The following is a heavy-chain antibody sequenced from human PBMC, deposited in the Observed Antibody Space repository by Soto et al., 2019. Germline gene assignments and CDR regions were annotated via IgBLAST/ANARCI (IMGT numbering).Heavy chain of an antibody. V-gene: IGHV4-4*02. Sequence: QVQLQESGPGLVKPSGTLSLTCAVSGGSISSSNWWSWVRQPPGKGLEWIGEIYHSGSTNYNPSLKSRVTISVDKSKNQFSLKLSSVTAADTAVYYCARSRIAAAGTDWYYYYGMDVWGQGTTVTVSS. J-gene: IGHJ6*02. CDR2: IYHSGST. CDR3: ARSRIAAAGTDWYYYYGMDV. CDR1: GGSISSSNW. D-gene: IGHD6-13*01.